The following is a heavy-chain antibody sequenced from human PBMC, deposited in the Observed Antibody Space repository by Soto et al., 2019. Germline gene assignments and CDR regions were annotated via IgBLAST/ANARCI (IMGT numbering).Heavy chain of an antibody. J-gene: IGHJ4*02. V-gene: IGHV1-46*01. CDR2: IRPSGINT. Sequence: ASVKVCCKASGYTFTNYNIHWFRQAPGQGLEWLGIIRPSGINTGYAQGFQGRVTVTRDTSTSTANMELASLTSEDTAVYDCARETKESFYFDYWGQGTRVNVCS. CDR1: GYTFTNYN. CDR3: ARETKESFYFDY. D-gene: IGHD6-6*01.